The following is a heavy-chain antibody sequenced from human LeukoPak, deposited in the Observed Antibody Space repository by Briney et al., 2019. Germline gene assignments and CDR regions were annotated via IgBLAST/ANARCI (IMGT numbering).Heavy chain of an antibody. Sequence: GGSLRLSCTASGFTFSSYDMNWVRQAPGKGLEWVSSFTAYSGASIYYADSVRGRFTISRDNAKNSLYLQINSLRAEDTAVYYCARGTYSGYDSSFDYWGQGTLVTVSS. CDR1: GFTFSSYD. CDR2: FTAYSGASI. CDR3: ARGTYSGYDSSFDY. J-gene: IGHJ4*02. D-gene: IGHD5-12*01. V-gene: IGHV3-21*01.